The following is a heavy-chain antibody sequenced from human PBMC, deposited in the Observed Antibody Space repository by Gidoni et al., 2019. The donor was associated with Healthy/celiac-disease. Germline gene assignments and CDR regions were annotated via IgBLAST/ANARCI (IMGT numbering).Heavy chain of an antibody. V-gene: IGHV3-11*01. CDR1: GFPFSAYY. D-gene: IGHD1-26*01. CDR2: ISSSGSTI. J-gene: IGHJ4*02. CDR3: ARDFRGETWELLNDY. Sequence: QVQLVESGGGLVKPGGSLRLSCSASGFPFSAYYLSWIRLAPGKGMGGVSYISSSGSTIYYADSVKGRFTISRDNAKNSLYLQMNSLRAEDTAVYYCARDFRGETWELLNDYWGQGTLVTVSS.